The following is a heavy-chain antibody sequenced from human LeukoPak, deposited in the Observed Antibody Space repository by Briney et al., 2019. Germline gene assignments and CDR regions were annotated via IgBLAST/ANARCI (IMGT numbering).Heavy chain of an antibody. V-gene: IGHV4-34*01. CDR1: GGSFSGYY. CDR3: ARARTWLPQGSDY. Sequence: SETLSLTCAVYGGSFSGYYWSWIRQPPGKGLEWIGEINHSGSTNYNPSLKGRVTISVDTSKNQFSLKLSSVTAADTAVYYCARARTWLPQGSDYWGQGTLVTVSS. D-gene: IGHD6-19*01. CDR2: INHSGST. J-gene: IGHJ4*02.